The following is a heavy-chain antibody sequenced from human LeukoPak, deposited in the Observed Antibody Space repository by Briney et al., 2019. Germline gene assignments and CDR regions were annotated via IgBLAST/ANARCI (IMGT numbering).Heavy chain of an antibody. CDR1: GFTFSSSW. Sequence: GGSLRLSCAASGFTFSSSWMSWVRQAPGKGLEWVANIKQDGSEQYYVDSVKGRFTISRDNAKNSLYLQMNSLRAEDTAVYYCARGGGIVGATKGGVDYWGQGTLVTVSS. D-gene: IGHD1-26*01. CDR3: ARGGGIVGATKGGVDY. CDR2: IKQDGSEQ. V-gene: IGHV3-7*01. J-gene: IGHJ4*02.